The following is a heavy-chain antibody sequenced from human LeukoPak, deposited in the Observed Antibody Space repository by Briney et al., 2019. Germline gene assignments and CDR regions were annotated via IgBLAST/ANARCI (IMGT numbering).Heavy chain of an antibody. CDR1: GGTFSSYT. CDR3: ARDWSSAYSNYVTGYYYYYMDV. D-gene: IGHD4-11*01. V-gene: IGHV1-69*04. CDR2: IIPILGIA. Sequence: SVKVSCKASGGTFSSYTFSWVRQAPGQGLEWMGRIIPILGIANYAQKFQGRVTITADKSTSTAYMELSSLRSEDTAVYYCARDWSSAYSNYVTGYYYYYMDVWGKGTTVTVSS. J-gene: IGHJ6*03.